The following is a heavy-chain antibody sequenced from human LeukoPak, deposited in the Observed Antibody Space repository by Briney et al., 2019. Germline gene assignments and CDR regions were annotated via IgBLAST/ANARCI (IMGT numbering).Heavy chain of an antibody. V-gene: IGHV1-8*01. D-gene: IGHD3-10*01. CDR2: MNPNSGNT. Sequence: ASVKVSCKASGYTFTSYDINWVRQATGQGLEWMGWMNPNSGNTGYAQKFQGRVTMTRNTSISTAYMELSSLRSEDTAVYYCASAVSLRGDYYYGMDVWGQGTTVTVSS. CDR1: GYTFTSYD. J-gene: IGHJ6*02. CDR3: ASAVSLRGDYYYGMDV.